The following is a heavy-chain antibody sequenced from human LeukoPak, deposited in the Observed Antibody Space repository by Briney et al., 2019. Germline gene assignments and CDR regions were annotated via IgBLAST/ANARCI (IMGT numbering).Heavy chain of an antibody. D-gene: IGHD6-13*01. V-gene: IGHV4-39*07. J-gene: IGHJ4*02. CDR2: IYYSGST. Sequence: SQTLSLTCTVSSGSISSGTYYWGWIRQPPGKGLEWIGSIYYSGSTYYNPSLKSRVTISVDTSKNQFSLKLSSVTAADTAVYFCARVAAAGNYYFDYWGQGTLVTVSS. CDR1: SGSISSGTYY. CDR3: ARVAAAGNYYFDY.